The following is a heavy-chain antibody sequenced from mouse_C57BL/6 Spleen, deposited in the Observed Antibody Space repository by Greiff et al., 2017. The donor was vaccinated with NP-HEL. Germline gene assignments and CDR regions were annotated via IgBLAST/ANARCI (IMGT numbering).Heavy chain of an antibody. CDR1: GYAFSSSW. Sequence: VQLQQSGPELVKPGASVKISCKASGYAFSSSWMNWVKQRPGKGLEWIGRIYPGDGDTNYNGKFKGKATLTADKSSSTAYMQLSSLTSEDSAVYFCARGVYSNSFAYWGQGTLVTVSA. D-gene: IGHD2-5*01. CDR3: ARGVYSNSFAY. CDR2: IYPGDGDT. V-gene: IGHV1-82*01. J-gene: IGHJ3*01.